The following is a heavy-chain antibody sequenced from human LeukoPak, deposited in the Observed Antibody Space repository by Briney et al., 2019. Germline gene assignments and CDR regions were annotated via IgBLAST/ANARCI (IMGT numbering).Heavy chain of an antibody. J-gene: IGHJ4*02. D-gene: IGHD3-22*01. CDR2: INQDGSAK. CDR3: ARVTYDSTAYYDC. Sequence: GGSLRLSCAASGFTFSRHWMSWVRQPAGKGLEWVANINQDGSAKHYVDSVKGRFTISRDNAKNSLYLQMNSLGADDTAVYYCARVTYDSTAYYDCWGQGTLVTVSS. CDR1: GFTFSRHW. V-gene: IGHV3-7*04.